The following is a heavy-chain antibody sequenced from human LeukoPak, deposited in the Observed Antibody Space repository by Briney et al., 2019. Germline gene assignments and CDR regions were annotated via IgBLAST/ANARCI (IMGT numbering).Heavy chain of an antibody. V-gene: IGHV3-23*01. CDR2: VRVNGRST. J-gene: IGHJ4*02. Sequence: GGSLRLSCAASGFTFNNYDMSWVRQAPGKGLEWVSTVRVNGRSTYYADSVKGRFTISRDNSKNTLYLQMNSLRAEDTALYYCAKPGEASNYYFDYWGQGALVTVSS. D-gene: IGHD2-21*01. CDR1: GFTFNNYD. CDR3: AKPGEASNYYFDY.